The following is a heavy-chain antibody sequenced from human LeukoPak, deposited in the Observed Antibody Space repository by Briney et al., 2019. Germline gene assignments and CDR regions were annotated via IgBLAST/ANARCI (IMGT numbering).Heavy chain of an antibody. CDR1: GFTFSTYA. V-gene: IGHV3-23*01. Sequence: GGSLRLSCAASGFTFSTYALSWVRQAPGKGLEWVSLISGTGYQTDYADSVKGRFTISRDNSKNTLYLQMNSLKAEDTAVYYCAKHLRTNFWFFDHWVQGTLVTVSS. CDR3: AKHLRTNFWFFDH. J-gene: IGHJ4*02. CDR2: ISGTGYQT. D-gene: IGHD3-9*01.